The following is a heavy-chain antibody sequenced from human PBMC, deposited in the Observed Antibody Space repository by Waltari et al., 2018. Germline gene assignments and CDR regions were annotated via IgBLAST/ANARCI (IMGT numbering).Heavy chain of an antibody. CDR1: GFTLSSYW. Sequence: EVPLVESGGGLVQPGGSLRLSCAAAGFTLSSYWMSCVLQAPGKGLEWVANIKQDGSEKYYVDSVKCRFTISRDNAKNSLYLQMNSLRAEDTAVYYCARDLPNYYDSSGPYWGQGTLVTVSS. D-gene: IGHD3-22*01. CDR3: ARDLPNYYDSSGPY. J-gene: IGHJ4*02. V-gene: IGHV3-7*01. CDR2: IKQDGSEK.